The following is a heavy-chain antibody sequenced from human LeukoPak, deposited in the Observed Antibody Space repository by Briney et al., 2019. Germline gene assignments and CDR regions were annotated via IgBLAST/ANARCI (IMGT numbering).Heavy chain of an antibody. Sequence: PSETLSLTCAVYGGSFSGYYWSWIRQPPGKGLEWIGEINHSGSTNYNPSLKSRVTISVDTSKNQLSLKLSSVTAADTAVYYCARGGNYDILTGYYRFDYWGQGTLVTVSS. J-gene: IGHJ4*02. CDR2: INHSGST. V-gene: IGHV4-34*01. CDR3: ARGGNYDILTGYYRFDY. CDR1: GGSFSGYY. D-gene: IGHD3-9*01.